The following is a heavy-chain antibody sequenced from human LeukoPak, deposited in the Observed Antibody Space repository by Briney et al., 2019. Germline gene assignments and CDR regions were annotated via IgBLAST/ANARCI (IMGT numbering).Heavy chain of an antibody. V-gene: IGHV4-30-4*01. J-gene: IGHJ4*02. CDR1: GDSISSGDYY. D-gene: IGHD2-15*01. CDR3: ARAPLAFCSGGTCKRYFDY. CDR2: INHSGST. Sequence: PSETLSLTCTVSGDSISSGDYYWSWIRQPPGKGLEWVGYINHSGSTSSNPSLKSRVTMSVDTSKNQFSLKLSSVTAADTAVYYCARAPLAFCSGGTCKRYFDYWGQGTLVTVSS.